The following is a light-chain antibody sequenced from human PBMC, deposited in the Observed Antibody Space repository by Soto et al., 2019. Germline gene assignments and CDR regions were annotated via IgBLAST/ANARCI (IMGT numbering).Light chain of an antibody. J-gene: IGKJ1*01. CDR3: QQYNNWPWT. CDR2: GTS. Sequence: EIVLTQSPDTLSLSPGERATLSCRASKSFSRSYLAWYQQKPGQSPRLLIYGTSTRATGIPARFSGSGSGTEFTLTISSLQSEDFAVYYCQQYNNWPWTFGQGTKVDIK. CDR1: KSFSRSY. V-gene: IGKV3-15*01.